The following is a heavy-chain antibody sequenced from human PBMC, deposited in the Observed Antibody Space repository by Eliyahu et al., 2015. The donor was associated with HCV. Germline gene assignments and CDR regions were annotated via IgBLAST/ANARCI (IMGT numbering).Heavy chain of an antibody. CDR2: VFNDGST. J-gene: IGHJ4*02. CDR1: GFTVSYDY. D-gene: IGHD1-7*01. Sequence: EVQLVXSGGXXXQXGGSLRLSCAVSGFTVSYDYMNWVRQAPGKGLEWVSGVFNDGSTFYTDSVKGRFTISRDTSTNTLFLQMSNLRAEDTAVYYCSKGGELHYWGQGTLVTVSS. V-gene: IGHV3-53*01. CDR3: SKGGELHY.